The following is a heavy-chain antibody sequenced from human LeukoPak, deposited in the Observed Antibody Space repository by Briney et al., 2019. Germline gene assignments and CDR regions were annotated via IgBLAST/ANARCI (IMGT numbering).Heavy chain of an antibody. D-gene: IGHD3-22*01. Sequence: PGRSLRLSCAASGFTFDDYAMHWVRQAPGKGLEWVSGISWNSGSIGYADSVKGRFTISRDNAKNSLYLQMNSLRAEDTALYYCAKAYYYDSSGYSSRFDYWGQGTLVTVSS. CDR2: ISWNSGSI. CDR1: GFTFDDYA. CDR3: AKAYYYDSSGYSSRFDY. J-gene: IGHJ4*02. V-gene: IGHV3-9*01.